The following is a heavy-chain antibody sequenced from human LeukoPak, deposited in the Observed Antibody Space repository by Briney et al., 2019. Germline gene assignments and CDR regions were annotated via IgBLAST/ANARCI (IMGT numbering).Heavy chain of an antibody. CDR3: EKVGGSGSYYFDY. D-gene: IGHD1-26*01. J-gene: IGHJ4*02. CDR2: ISGSGGST. Sequence: PGGSLRLSCAPSGFTFSSYAMSCVRQAPGKGLEWVSAISGSGGSTYYADSVKGRFTISRDNSKNTLYLKMNSLRAEDTAVYYCEKVGGSGSYYFDYWGQGTLVTVSS. V-gene: IGHV3-23*01. CDR1: GFTFSSYA.